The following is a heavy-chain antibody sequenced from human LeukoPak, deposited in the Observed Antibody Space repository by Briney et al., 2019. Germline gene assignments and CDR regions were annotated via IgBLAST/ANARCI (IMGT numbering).Heavy chain of an antibody. V-gene: IGHV3-7*05. J-gene: IGHJ3*02. Sequence: GGSLRLSCEASGFTFSSYWMNWVRQAPGKGLEWVANIRENGSEKYYVDSVKGPFTISRDNAKNSLYLQINSLRAEDTAVYYCARNLRLHTPSAFDIWGQGTKVAVSS. CDR3: ARNLRLHTPSAFDI. D-gene: IGHD5-24*01. CDR2: IRENGSEK. CDR1: GFTFSSYW.